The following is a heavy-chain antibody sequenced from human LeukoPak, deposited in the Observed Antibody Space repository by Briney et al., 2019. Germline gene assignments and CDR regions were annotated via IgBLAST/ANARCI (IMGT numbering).Heavy chain of an antibody. J-gene: IGHJ4*02. V-gene: IGHV3-7*01. CDR1: GFTFSSYW. Sequence: GGSLRLSCAASGFTFSSYWMSWVRQAPGKGLEWVANIKQDGSEKYYVDSVKGRFTISRDNAKNSLYLQMNSLRAEDTAVYYCARDQKATPHYFDYWGQGTLVTVSS. CDR2: IKQDGSEK. CDR3: ARDQKATPHYFDY. D-gene: IGHD2-15*01.